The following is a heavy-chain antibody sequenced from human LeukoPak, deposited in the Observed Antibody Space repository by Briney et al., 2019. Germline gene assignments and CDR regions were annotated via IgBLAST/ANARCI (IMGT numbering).Heavy chain of an antibody. J-gene: IGHJ4*02. V-gene: IGHV3-66*02. Sequence: GGSLRLSCAASGFTVSNNYMSWGRQAPGKGLEWVSVIYSGDNTYYVESVKGRFTISRDNSKNTLFLQMNRLRAEDTAVYYCAGRRVLDASFDYWGQGTPVTVSS. CDR3: AGRRVLDASFDY. D-gene: IGHD3-16*01. CDR1: GFTVSNNY. CDR2: IYSGDNT.